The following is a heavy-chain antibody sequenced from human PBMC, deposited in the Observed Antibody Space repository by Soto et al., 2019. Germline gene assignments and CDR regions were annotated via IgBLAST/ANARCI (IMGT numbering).Heavy chain of an antibody. J-gene: IGHJ3*02. CDR1: GGSISSYY. CDR2: IYYSGST. Sequence: SETLSLTCTVSGGSISSYYWSWIRQPPGKGLEWIGYIYYSGSTNYNPSLKSRVTISVGTSKNQFSLKLSSVTAADTAVYYCARRWFGELFNAFDIWGQGTMVTVSS. CDR3: ARRWFGELFNAFDI. D-gene: IGHD3-10*01. V-gene: IGHV4-59*12.